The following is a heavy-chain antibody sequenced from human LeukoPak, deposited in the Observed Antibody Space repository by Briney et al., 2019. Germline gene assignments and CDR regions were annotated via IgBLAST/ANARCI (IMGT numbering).Heavy chain of an antibody. CDR1: GGSTQSTIYY. J-gene: IGHJ5*02. D-gene: IGHD5-24*01. Sequence: SETLSLTCSVSGGSTQSTIYYWGWIRQAPGKGLEWIGSIYYTGRTYYNSSLKSRITISVDTSKRQASLRLTSVTAADTAVYSCARPQGKATIPHWFDPWGQGIQVTVSS. CDR2: IYYTGRT. V-gene: IGHV4-39*01. CDR3: ARPQGKATIPHWFDP.